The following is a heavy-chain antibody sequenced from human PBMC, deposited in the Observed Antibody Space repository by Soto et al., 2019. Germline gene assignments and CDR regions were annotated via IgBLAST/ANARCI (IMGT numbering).Heavy chain of an antibody. D-gene: IGHD6-13*01. J-gene: IGHJ6*02. Sequence: EVQLVESGGGLVQPGGSLRLSCAASGFTLSSYNMNWVRQAPGKGLEWVSYISGSSDTIYYADSVKGRFTISRDNAKNSLYLQMDSLRDEDTAVYYCARDHGGSTWFVGIYYYFGVDVLGQGTTVTVSS. CDR3: ARDHGGSTWFVGIYYYFGVDV. V-gene: IGHV3-48*02. CDR2: ISGSSDTI. CDR1: GFTLSSYN.